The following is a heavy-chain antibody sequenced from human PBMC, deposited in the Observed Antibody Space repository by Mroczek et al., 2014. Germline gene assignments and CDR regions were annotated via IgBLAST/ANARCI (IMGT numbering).Heavy chain of an antibody. CDR1: GGTFSSYA. V-gene: IGHV1-69*01. J-gene: IGHJ6*03. CDR2: IIPIFGTA. Sequence: QVQLVESGAEVKKPGSSVKVSCKASGGTFSSYAISWVRQAPGQGLEWMGGIIPIFGTANYAQKFQGRVTITADESTSTAYMELSSLRSEDTAVYYCARNYDFWSGYYNLDNYYMDVWGKGTTVTVSS. CDR3: ARNYDFWSGYYNLDNYYMDV. D-gene: IGHD3-3*01.